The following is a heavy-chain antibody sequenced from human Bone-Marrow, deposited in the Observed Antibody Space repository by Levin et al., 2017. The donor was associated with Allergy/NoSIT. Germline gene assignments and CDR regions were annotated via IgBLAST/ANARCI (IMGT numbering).Heavy chain of an antibody. CDR1: GFTFSSYG. Sequence: GESLKISCAASGFTFSSYGMHWVRQAPGKGLEWVAAISYDGDNKYYADSVKGRFTISRDNSKSTLYLQMNSLRAEDTAVYFCAQDLHTSSGPWGQGTLVTVSS. CDR2: ISYDGDNK. D-gene: IGHD6-13*01. V-gene: IGHV3-30*18. CDR3: AQDLHTSSGP. J-gene: IGHJ5*02.